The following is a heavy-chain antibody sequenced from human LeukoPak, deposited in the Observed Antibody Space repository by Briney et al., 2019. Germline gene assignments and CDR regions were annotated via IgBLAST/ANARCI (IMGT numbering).Heavy chain of an antibody. D-gene: IGHD3-3*01. Sequence: PGGSLRLSCAASGFTFSDYYMSWIRQAPGKGLEWVSYISSSGSTIYYADSVKGRFTISRDNAKNSLYLQMNSLRAEDTAVYYCARVLLRGYDFWSGYYGGDYWGQGTLVTVSS. CDR2: ISSSGSTI. CDR3: ARVLLRGYDFWSGYYGGDY. CDR1: GFTFSDYY. V-gene: IGHV3-11*01. J-gene: IGHJ4*02.